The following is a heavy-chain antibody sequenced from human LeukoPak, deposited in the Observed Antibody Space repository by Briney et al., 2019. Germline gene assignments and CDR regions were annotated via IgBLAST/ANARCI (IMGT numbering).Heavy chain of an antibody. CDR2: KYYSGSA. Sequence: SETLSLTCNVSGVSVSDGRYYWTWIRQHPGKGLEWIGYKYYSGSAKYNPSLKSRLTISIDTSKNQFSLHLSSVTAADTATYYCATPYCSSTSCLDVFNMWGQGTRVTVSS. V-gene: IGHV4-31*03. D-gene: IGHD2-2*01. CDR3: ATPYCSSTSCLDVFNM. J-gene: IGHJ3*02. CDR1: GVSVSDGRYY.